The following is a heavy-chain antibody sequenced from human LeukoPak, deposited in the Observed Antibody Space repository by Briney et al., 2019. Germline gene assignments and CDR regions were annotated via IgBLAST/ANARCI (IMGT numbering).Heavy chain of an antibody. CDR3: AKSEYYGSGSYYIY. J-gene: IGHJ4*02. Sequence: GGSLRLSCAASGFTFSSYAMSWVRPAPGKGLEWVSAISGSGGSTYYADSVKGRFTISRDNSKNTLYLQMNSLRAEDTAVYYCAKSEYYGSGSYYIYWGQGTLVTVSS. CDR1: GFTFSSYA. D-gene: IGHD3-10*01. CDR2: ISGSGGST. V-gene: IGHV3-23*01.